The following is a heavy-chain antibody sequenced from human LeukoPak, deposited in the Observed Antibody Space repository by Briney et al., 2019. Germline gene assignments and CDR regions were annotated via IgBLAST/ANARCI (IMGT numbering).Heavy chain of an antibody. J-gene: IGHJ4*02. CDR1: GCSSISSSDY. D-gene: IGHD1-26*01. CDR3: ARHSIRDNSHYAY. Sequence: SETLSLTCTVSGCSSISSSDYWGWIRQPPGKGLEWIASIYYTGSTYYNPSLKSRVTISVETPKNDFSLRLSSVTAADTAVYYCARHSIRDNSHYAYWGQGILVTVSS. CDR2: IYYTGST. V-gene: IGHV4-39*01.